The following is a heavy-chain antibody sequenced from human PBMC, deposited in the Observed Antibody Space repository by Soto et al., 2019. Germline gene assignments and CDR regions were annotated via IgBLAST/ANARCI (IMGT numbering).Heavy chain of an antibody. Sequence: QVQLVQSGAEVKKPGASVKVSCKASGYTLTSYGISWVRQAPGQGLEWMGWISDYNGHTNYAQKFQGRVTMTTDTSPSTAYMELRSLRSDDTAVYYCARGYDFWSGYSNFDYWGQGTLVTVSS. V-gene: IGHV1-18*01. CDR2: ISDYNGHT. D-gene: IGHD3-3*01. CDR3: ARGYDFWSGYSNFDY. CDR1: GYTLTSYG. J-gene: IGHJ4*02.